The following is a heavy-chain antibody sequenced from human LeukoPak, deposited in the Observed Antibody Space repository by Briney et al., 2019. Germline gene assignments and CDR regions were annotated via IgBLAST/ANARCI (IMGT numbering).Heavy chain of an antibody. Sequence: RGSLRLSCAASGFTFSSYWMNWVRQAPGKGLVWVSRIASDGSSTTYADSVKGRFSISRDNAKNTLYPQMNSLRVEDTAVYYCARGRPHGNDYWGQGTLVTVSS. CDR3: ARGRPHGNDY. V-gene: IGHV3-74*01. J-gene: IGHJ4*02. CDR2: IASDGSST. CDR1: GFTFSSYW. D-gene: IGHD4-23*01.